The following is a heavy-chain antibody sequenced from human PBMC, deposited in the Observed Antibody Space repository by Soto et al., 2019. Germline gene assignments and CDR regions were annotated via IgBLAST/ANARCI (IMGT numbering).Heavy chain of an antibody. D-gene: IGHD2-15*01. CDR2: TYYRSRWYS. CDR3: ARSEEDSDYYYYGMDV. J-gene: IGHJ6*02. V-gene: IGHV6-1*01. CDR1: GDTVSSNSVA. Sequence: SQTLSLTCVGSGDTVSSNSVAWNWVRQSPSRGLEWLGRTYYRSRWYSDYAVSVRSRIDINAYTSKNQVSLQLNSVTPEDTSVYYCARSEEDSDYYYYGMDVWGQGTTVTVSS.